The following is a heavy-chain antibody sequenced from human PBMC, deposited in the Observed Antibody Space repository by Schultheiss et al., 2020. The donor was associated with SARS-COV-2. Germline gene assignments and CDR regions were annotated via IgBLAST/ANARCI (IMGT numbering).Heavy chain of an antibody. V-gene: IGHV3-30*02. CDR2: IRYDGSNK. Sequence: GESLKISCAASGFTFSSYGMHWVRQAPGKGLEWVAFIRYDGSNKYYADSVKGRFTISRDNSKNTLYLQMNSLRAEDTAVYYCAKDRHYYYASSGHDYWGQGTLVTVSS. D-gene: IGHD3-22*01. CDR3: AKDRHYYYASSGHDY. J-gene: IGHJ4*02. CDR1: GFTFSSYG.